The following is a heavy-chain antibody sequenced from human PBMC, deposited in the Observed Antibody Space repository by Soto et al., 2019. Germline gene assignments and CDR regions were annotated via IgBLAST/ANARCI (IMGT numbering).Heavy chain of an antibody. CDR2: IIPILGIA. D-gene: IGHD3-10*01. J-gene: IGHJ6*02. Sequence: QVQLVQSGAEVKKPGSSVKVSCKASGGTFSSYTISWVRQAPGQGLEWMGRIIPILGIANHAQKFQGRVTITADKSTSTASMDLRSLRSEDTAVYYCASENHRDYSASGSYSYYYGMDVWGQGTTVTVSS. CDR3: ASENHRDYSASGSYSYYYGMDV. V-gene: IGHV1-69*02. CDR1: GGTFSSYT.